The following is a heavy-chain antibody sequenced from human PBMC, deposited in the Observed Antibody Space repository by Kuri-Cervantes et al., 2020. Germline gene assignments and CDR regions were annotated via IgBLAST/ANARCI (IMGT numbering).Heavy chain of an antibody. J-gene: IGHJ3*02. D-gene: IGHD6-19*01. CDR3: ARQWLVREGDAFDI. CDR1: GFTFSNAW. CDR2: ISYDGSNK. V-gene: IGHV3-30*03. Sequence: GESLKISCAASGFTFSNAWMSWVRQAPGKGLEWVAVISYDGSNKYYADSVKGRFTISRDNSKNTLYLQMNSLRAEDTAVYYCARQWLVREGDAFDIWGQGTMVTVSS.